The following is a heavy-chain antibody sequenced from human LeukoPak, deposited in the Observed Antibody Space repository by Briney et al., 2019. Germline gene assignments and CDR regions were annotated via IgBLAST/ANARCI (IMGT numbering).Heavy chain of an antibody. CDR2: IYYSGST. D-gene: IGHD2-2*01. CDR1: GGSISSGDYY. J-gene: IGHJ1*01. V-gene: IGHV4-30-4*01. Sequence: SQTLSLTCTVSGGSISSGDYYWSWIRQPPGKGLEWIGYIYYSGSTFYNPSLKSRVTLSVDTSKNQFSLKLSSVTAADTAVYYCARVLYCSSTSCHPVRGYFQHWGQGTLVTVSS. CDR3: ARVLYCSSTSCHPVRGYFQH.